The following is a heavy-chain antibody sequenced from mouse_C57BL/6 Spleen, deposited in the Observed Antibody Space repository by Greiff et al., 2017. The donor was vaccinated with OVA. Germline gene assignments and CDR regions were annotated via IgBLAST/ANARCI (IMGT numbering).Heavy chain of an antibody. J-gene: IGHJ2*01. D-gene: IGHD1-1*01. CDR2: IDPSDSYT. CDR3: ARYPNYYGSSFDY. CDR1: GYTFTSYW. Sequence: QVQLQQPGAELVMPGASVKLSCKASGYTFTSYWIHWVKQRPGQGLEWIGEIDPSDSYTNYNQKFKGKSTLTVDKSSSTAYMQLSSLTSEDSAVYYCARYPNYYGSSFDYWGQGTTLTVSS. V-gene: IGHV1-69*01.